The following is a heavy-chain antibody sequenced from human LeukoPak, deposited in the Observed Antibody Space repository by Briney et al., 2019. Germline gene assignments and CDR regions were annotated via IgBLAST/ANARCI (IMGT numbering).Heavy chain of an antibody. V-gene: IGHV4-39*01. Sequence: SETLSLTCTVSGGSISSNNYYWGWIRQPPGKGLEWIGSIYYSGSTYYNPSLKSRVTISVDTSKNQFSLKLSSVTAADTAVYYCARQSGYCSSTSCYLTEIDYWGQGTLVTVSS. CDR1: GGSISSNNYY. D-gene: IGHD2-2*01. J-gene: IGHJ4*02. CDR2: IYYSGST. CDR3: ARQSGYCSSTSCYLTEIDY.